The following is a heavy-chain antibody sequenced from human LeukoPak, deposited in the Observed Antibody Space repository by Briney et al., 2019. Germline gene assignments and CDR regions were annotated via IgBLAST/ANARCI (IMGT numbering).Heavy chain of an antibody. CDR3: ARASARQYYYYYYGMDV. D-gene: IGHD6-6*01. CDR1: GGSISSYY. Sequence: SETLSLTCTVSGGSISSYYWNWIRQPPGKGLEWIGYIYYSGSTNYNPSLKSRVTISVDTSKNQFSLKLSSVTAADTAVYYCARASARQYYYYYYGMDVWGQGTTVTVSS. J-gene: IGHJ6*02. V-gene: IGHV4-59*01. CDR2: IYYSGST.